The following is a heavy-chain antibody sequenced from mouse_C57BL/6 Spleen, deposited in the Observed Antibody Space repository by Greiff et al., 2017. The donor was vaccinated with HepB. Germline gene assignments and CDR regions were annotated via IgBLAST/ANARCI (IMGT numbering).Heavy chain of an antibody. J-gene: IGHJ1*03. CDR2: IHPNSGST. Sequence: VQLQQPGAELVKPGASVKLSCKASGYTLTSYWMHWVKQRPGQGLEWIGMIHPNSGSTNYNEKFKSKATLTVDKSSSTAYMQLSSLTSEDSAVYYCATFYGSSLRYWYFDVWGTGTTVTVSS. CDR1: GYTLTSYW. CDR3: ATFYGSSLRYWYFDV. D-gene: IGHD1-1*01. V-gene: IGHV1-64*01.